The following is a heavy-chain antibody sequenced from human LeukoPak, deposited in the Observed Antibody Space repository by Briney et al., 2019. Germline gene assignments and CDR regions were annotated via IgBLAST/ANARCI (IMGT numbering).Heavy chain of an antibody. V-gene: IGHV4-4*07. Sequence: SETLSLTCTVSGGSISSYYWSWIRQPAGKGLEWIVRILTGGNTNYNPSLKSRVTMSGDRSKNQFSLKLSSVTAADTAVYYCARVGDSATYFDYWGQGTLVTVSS. CDR1: GGSISSYY. J-gene: IGHJ4*02. CDR2: ILTGGNT. CDR3: ARVGDSATYFDY. D-gene: IGHD2-21*02.